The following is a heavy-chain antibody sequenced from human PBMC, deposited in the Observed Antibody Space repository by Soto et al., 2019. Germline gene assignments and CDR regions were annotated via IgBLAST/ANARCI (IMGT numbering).Heavy chain of an antibody. CDR1: GYTFTSYD. V-gene: IGHV1-8*01. Sequence: QVQLVQSGAEVKKPGASVKVSCKASGYTFTSYDINWVRQATGQGLEWMGWMNPNSGNTGYAQKFQGRAPMTRNTSLSTAYMELSSLRSEDTAVYYCARAVVVVPAATGYYYYMDVWGKGTTVTVSS. CDR3: ARAVVVVPAATGYYYYMDV. D-gene: IGHD2-2*01. CDR2: MNPNSGNT. J-gene: IGHJ6*03.